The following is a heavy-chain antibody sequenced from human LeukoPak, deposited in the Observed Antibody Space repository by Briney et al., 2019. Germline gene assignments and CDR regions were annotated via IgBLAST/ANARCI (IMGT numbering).Heavy chain of an antibody. CDR3: AREVVATITHALDI. CDR1: GGSISSSSYY. D-gene: IGHD5-12*01. J-gene: IGHJ3*02. Sequence: SETLSLTCTVSGGSISSSSYYWGWIRQPPGKGLEWIGSIYYSGRTYYNPSLKSRVTISGDTSKNQFSLKLTSVTAADTAVYYCAREVVATITHALDIWGQGTMVTVSS. V-gene: IGHV4-39*07. CDR2: IYYSGRT.